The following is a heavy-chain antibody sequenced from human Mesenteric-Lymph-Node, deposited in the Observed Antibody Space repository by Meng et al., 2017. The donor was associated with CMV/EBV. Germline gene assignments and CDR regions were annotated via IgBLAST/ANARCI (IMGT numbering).Heavy chain of an antibody. D-gene: IGHD2-15*01. CDR3: ARRLSDCSGGSCPSDY. V-gene: IGHV3-21*01. J-gene: IGHJ4*02. Sequence: FTFTRSTMTWVRQAPGKGLEWVSSISSGGTYIKYADSVMGRFTISRDNAENSVYLQMNSLRVEDTAVYYCARRLSDCSGGSCPSDYWGQGTLVTVSS. CDR1: FTFTRST. CDR2: ISSGGTYI.